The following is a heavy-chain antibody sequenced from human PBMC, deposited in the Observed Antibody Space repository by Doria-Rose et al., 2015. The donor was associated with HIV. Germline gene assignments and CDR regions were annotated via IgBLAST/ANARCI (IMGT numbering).Heavy chain of an antibody. CDR2: INVDNGNT. CDR3: AKDRVRVVQAAPTLAF. Sequence: QVQLVQSGAEVKKPGASVRVSCKASGYTFTRYAMHWVRQAPGQRPEWMGWINVDNGNTEYSQKFQGRLTITRDPSASTAYMELSSLTSDDTAVYYCAKDRVRVVQAAPTLAFWGQGTLVTVSS. D-gene: IGHD2-2*01. J-gene: IGHJ4*02. V-gene: IGHV1-3*01. CDR1: GYTFTRYA.